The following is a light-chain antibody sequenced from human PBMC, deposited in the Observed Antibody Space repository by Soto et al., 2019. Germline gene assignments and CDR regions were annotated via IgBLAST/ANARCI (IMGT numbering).Light chain of an antibody. CDR2: DAS. Sequence: DIQMTQSPSTLSASVGDRVTITCRASQNISRWLAWYQQKPGKAPNLLIYDASNLETGVPSRFSGSGSGTDFTLIISSLQPDDIATYYCQQYDNPSITFGQGTRLEIK. V-gene: IGKV1-33*01. CDR3: QQYDNPSIT. CDR1: QNISRW. J-gene: IGKJ5*01.